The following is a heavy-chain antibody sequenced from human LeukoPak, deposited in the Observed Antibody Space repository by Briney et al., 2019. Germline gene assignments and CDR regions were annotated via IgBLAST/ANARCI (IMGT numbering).Heavy chain of an antibody. D-gene: IGHD3-10*01. Sequence: PGGSLRLSCAASGFTFSSYAMSWVRQAPGRGLEWVSAISGSGGSTYYADSVKGRFTISRDNSKNTLYLQMNSLRAEDTAVYYCAKAGTGGSGSYSPYYFDYWGQGTLVTVSS. CDR2: ISGSGGST. CDR1: GFTFSSYA. CDR3: AKAGTGGSGSYSPYYFDY. J-gene: IGHJ4*02. V-gene: IGHV3-23*01.